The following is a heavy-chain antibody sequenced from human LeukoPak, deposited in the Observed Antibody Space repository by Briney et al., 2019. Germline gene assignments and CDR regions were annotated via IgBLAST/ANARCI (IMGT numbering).Heavy chain of an antibody. CDR3: ARQSLGTFDY. CDR2: INPNSRGT. Sequence: ASVKVSCKASGYTFTGYYMHWVRQAPGQGLEWMGWINPNSRGTNYAKKFQGRVTMTRATSISTAYMELSRLRSVDTAVYYCARQSLGTFDYWGQGTLVTVSS. D-gene: IGHD7-27*01. V-gene: IGHV1-2*02. J-gene: IGHJ4*02. CDR1: GYTFTGYY.